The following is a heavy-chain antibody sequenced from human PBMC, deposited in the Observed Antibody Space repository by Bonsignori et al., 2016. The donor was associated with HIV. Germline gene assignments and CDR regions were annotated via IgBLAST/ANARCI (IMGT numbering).Heavy chain of an antibody. CDR1: GGSISSSSYY. V-gene: IGHV4-39*07. CDR3: ASGWAPWDYYDSSDYYYD. D-gene: IGHD3-22*01. CDR2: IYYSGST. Sequence: SETLSLTCTVSGGSISSSSYYWGWIRQPPGKGLEWIGSIYYSGSTYYNPSLKSRVTISVDTSKNQFSLKLSSVTAADTAVYYCASGWAPWDYYDSSDYYYDWGQGTLVTVSS. J-gene: IGHJ4*02.